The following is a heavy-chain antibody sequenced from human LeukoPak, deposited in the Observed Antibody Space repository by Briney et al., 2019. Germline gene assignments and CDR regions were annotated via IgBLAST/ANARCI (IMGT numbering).Heavy chain of an antibody. J-gene: IGHJ5*02. CDR1: GGSISSSSYY. CDR3: ARDLLEDTAMEVNWFDP. CDR2: IYYSGST. D-gene: IGHD5-18*01. Sequence: SETLSLTCTASGGSISSSSYYWGWTRQPPGKGLEWIGSIYYSGSTYYNPSLKSRVTISVDTSKNQFSLKLSSVTAADTAVYYCARDLLEDTAMEVNWFDPWGQGTLVTVSS. V-gene: IGHV4-39*07.